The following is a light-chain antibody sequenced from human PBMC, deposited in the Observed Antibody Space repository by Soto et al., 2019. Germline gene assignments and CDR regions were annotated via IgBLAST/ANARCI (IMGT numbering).Light chain of an antibody. CDR3: QQSYSTPWT. V-gene: IGKV3D-15*01. CDR1: QSVGSN. CDR2: GAS. Sequence: EIVMTQSPDTQSVSPGERATLSCRASQSVGSNLAWYQQKPGQAPRLLIYGASTRATGIPARFSGSGSGTEFTLTISSLQSEDFGTYFCQQSYSTPWTFAQGTKVEIK. J-gene: IGKJ1*01.